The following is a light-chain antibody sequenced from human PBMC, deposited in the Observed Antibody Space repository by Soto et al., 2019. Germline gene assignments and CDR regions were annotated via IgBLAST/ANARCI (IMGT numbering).Light chain of an antibody. J-gene: IGLJ2*01. V-gene: IGLV1-40*01. CDR2: DNN. CDR3: QSYDGRLSGLV. Sequence: QSVLTQPPSVSGAPGQRVTISCPGGGSKFAAGFGVQWYQHLPGKAPNLPIYDNNNRPSGVPDRFSVYKSGASAALAITGLQAEDEADYYCQSYDGRLSGLVFGGGTKLTVL. CDR1: GSKFAAGFG.